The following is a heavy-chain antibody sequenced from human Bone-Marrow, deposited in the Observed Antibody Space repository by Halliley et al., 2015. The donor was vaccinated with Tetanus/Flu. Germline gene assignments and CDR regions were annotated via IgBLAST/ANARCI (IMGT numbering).Heavy chain of an antibody. V-gene: IGHV4-34*01. Sequence: TLSLTCDVYGASLSDYYWSWIRQSPGKGLEWIGENNHYGIINYNLSLKSRVTMSVDTSKNQFSLKMSSVTAADTAMYFCATTIVRGGDYWGQGILVTVSS. CDR1: GASLSDYY. D-gene: IGHD1-26*01. J-gene: IGHJ4*02. CDR3: ATTIVRGGDY. CDR2: NNHYGII.